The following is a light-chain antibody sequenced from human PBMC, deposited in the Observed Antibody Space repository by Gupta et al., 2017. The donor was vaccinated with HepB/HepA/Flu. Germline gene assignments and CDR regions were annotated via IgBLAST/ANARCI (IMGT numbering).Light chain of an antibody. V-gene: IGLV6-57*03. CDR1: SGTIASNY. Sequence: FILTHPHPLSGSPGTPVPLSCSLSSGTIASNYVQWYQQRPGSAPNTVIYENNQRPSVVPDRFSGSIESSSNSASLTISGLKTEDEADYYCQAYDSSGVVFGGGTKLTVL. J-gene: IGLJ2*01. CDR3: QAYDSSGVV. CDR2: ENN.